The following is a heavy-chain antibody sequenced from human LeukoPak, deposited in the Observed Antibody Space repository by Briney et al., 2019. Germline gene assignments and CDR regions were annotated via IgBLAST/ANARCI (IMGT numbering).Heavy chain of an antibody. CDR3: ARYDYVWGSYRRGYNWFDP. V-gene: IGHV5-51*01. CDR2: IYPGDSDT. CDR1: GYTFTNYW. J-gene: IGHJ5*02. D-gene: IGHD3-16*02. Sequence: GESLKISCKGSGYTFTNYWIGWVRQMPGKGLEWMGIIYPGDSDTRYSPSFQGQVTISADKSISTAYLQWSSLKASDTAMYYCARYDYVWGSYRRGYNWFDPWGQGTLVTVSS.